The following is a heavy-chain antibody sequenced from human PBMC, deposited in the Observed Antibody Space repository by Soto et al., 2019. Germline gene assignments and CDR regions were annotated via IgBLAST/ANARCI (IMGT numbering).Heavy chain of an antibody. CDR1: GGSFSDHY. CDR2: INYSGST. V-gene: IGHV4-34*01. CDR3: ARQGRWGFLSAQTWFDP. D-gene: IGHD2-21*01. J-gene: IGHJ5*02. Sequence: PSETLSLTCAAYGGSFSDHYWSWIRQPPEKGLEWIGNINYSGSTNYNPSLMSRVTISVDTSKNQVSLKLSPVTAADTAVYYCARQGRWGFLSAQTWFDPWGQGTLVTVS.